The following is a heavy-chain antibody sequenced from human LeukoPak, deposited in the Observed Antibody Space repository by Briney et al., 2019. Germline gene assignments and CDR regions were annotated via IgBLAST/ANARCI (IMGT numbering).Heavy chain of an antibody. J-gene: IGHJ6*02. V-gene: IGHV1-69*04. Sequence: SVKVSCKASEGTFSSYAISWVRQAPGQGLEWLGRITPMLGITNYAQKFQGRVTITADKSTSTAYMELSSLRSEDTAVYYCHMEEDGYNGYYGMDVWGQGTTVTVSS. CDR1: EGTFSSYA. D-gene: IGHD5-24*01. CDR2: ITPMLGIT. CDR3: HMEEDGYNGYYGMDV.